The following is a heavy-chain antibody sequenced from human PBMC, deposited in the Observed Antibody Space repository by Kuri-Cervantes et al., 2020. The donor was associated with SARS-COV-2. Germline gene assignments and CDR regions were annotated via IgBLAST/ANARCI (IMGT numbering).Heavy chain of an antibody. J-gene: IGHJ3*02. Sequence: GESLKISCAASGFTFDDYAMHWVRQAPGKGLEWVSAISGSGGSTYYADSVKGRFTISRDNSKNTLYLQMNSLRAEDTAVYYCAKGGLSRAFDIWGQGTMVTVSS. CDR3: AKGGLSRAFDI. CDR2: ISGSGGST. V-gene: IGHV3-23*01. D-gene: IGHD2-2*01. CDR1: GFTFDDYA.